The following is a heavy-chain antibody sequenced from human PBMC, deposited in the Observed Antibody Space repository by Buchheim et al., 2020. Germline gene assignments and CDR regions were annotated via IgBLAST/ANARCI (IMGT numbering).Heavy chain of an antibody. D-gene: IGHD3-22*01. CDR2: IYYSGST. J-gene: IGHJ4*02. V-gene: IGHV4-31*03. Sequence: QVQLQESGPGLVRPSQTLSLTCTVSGASISSRGYYWNWIRQYPGKGLEWIGYIYYSGSTYYNPSLKSRVTMSLDTSKNQFSLRLRSVTAADTAVYYCALYYYDNSAYTFDHWGQGTL. CDR3: ALYYYDNSAYTFDH. CDR1: GASISSRGYY.